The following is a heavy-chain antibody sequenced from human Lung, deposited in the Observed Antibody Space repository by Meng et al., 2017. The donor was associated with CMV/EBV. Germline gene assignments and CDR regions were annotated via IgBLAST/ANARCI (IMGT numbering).Heavy chain of an antibody. Sequence: QVQRQVAGAGPVKPPQTLALTCTVSGGSIGSGGYYWSWIRQHPGKGLEWIGYIYYTGSTFYNPSLKSRVTISVDTSKNLFSLKLIPATAADTAVYYCAREAGRDGYATPKFDYWGQGTLVTVSS. V-gene: IGHV4-31*03. CDR2: IYYTGST. J-gene: IGHJ4*02. CDR1: GGSIGSGGYY. CDR3: AREAGRDGYATPKFDY. D-gene: IGHD5-24*01.